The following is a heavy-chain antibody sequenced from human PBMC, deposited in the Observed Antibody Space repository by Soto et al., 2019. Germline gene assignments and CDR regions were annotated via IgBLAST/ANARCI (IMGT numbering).Heavy chain of an antibody. V-gene: IGHV1-69*13. CDR2: IIPIFGTA. CDR3: ARDKHNWNDGQDAFDI. Sequence: SVKVSCKASGGTFSSYAISWVRQAPGQGLEWMGGIIPIFGTANYAQKFQGRVTITADESTSTAYMELSSLRSEDTAVYYCARDKHNWNDGQDAFDIWGQGTMVTVSS. D-gene: IGHD1-20*01. CDR1: GGTFSSYA. J-gene: IGHJ3*02.